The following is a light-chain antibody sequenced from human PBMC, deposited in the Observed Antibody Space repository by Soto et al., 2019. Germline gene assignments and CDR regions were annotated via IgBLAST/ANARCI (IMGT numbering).Light chain of an antibody. Sequence: SALTQPASVSGSPGQSITISCTGTSSDVGNYNYVSWYQQYPGRVPKLLIYMVSNRPSGVSNRFSGSKSGNTASLTISGLQAEDEADYFCTSPTPGSLYVFGTGTKATVL. CDR1: SSDVGNYNY. CDR3: TSPTPGSLYV. J-gene: IGLJ1*01. V-gene: IGLV2-14*01. CDR2: MVS.